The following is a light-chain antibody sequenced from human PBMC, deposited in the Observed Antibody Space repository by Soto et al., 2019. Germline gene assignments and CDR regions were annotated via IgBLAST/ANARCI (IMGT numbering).Light chain of an antibody. Sequence: DIQLTQSPSTLSASVGDRVTITCRASQSVTDWLAWYQQKPGKAPKLLIYDASSLQSGVPSRFSGSGSGTEFSLTISSLQPDDFATYYCQQYYRSCTFGQGPRWRSN. CDR1: QSVTDW. J-gene: IGKJ2*02. CDR3: QQYYRSCT. CDR2: DAS. V-gene: IGKV1-5*01.